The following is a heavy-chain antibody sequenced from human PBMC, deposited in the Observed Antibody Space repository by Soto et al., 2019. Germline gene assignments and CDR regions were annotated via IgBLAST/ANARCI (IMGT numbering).Heavy chain of an antibody. CDR3: ARLPLRITVFGKVLGYSDS. V-gene: IGHV1-69*01. CDR1: GGSFNDYA. J-gene: IGHJ4*02. CDR2: IIPLFGTS. D-gene: IGHD3-3*01. Sequence: QVQLVQSGAEVKTPGSSVTVSCTPSGGSFNDYAFSWVRQAPGQGLEWLGGIIPLFGTSDYSQSFRDRATITAVESTSTVFLELRSLTSQDTAVYYCARLPLRITVFGKVLGYSDSWGQGSLITVSS.